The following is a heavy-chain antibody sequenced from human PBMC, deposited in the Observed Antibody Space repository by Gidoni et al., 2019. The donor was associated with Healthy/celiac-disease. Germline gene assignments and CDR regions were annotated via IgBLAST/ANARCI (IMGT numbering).Heavy chain of an antibody. J-gene: IGHJ4*02. V-gene: IGHV3-30*01. D-gene: IGHD3-22*01. Sequence: VQLVASWGGVVQPGRSMSPSCAAYRFPLRSHAMHWVRPAPGKGLEWVAVISYDGSNKYYADSVKGRFTISRDNAKNTLYLQMNSLRAEDTAVYYCARLYYYDSSGYYYLDYWGQGTLVTVSS. CDR2: ISYDGSNK. CDR1: RFPLRSHA. CDR3: ARLYYYDSSGYYYLDY.